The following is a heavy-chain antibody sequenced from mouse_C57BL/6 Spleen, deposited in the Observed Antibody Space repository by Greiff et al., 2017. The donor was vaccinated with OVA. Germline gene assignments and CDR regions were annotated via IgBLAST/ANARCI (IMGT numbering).Heavy chain of an antibody. Sequence: VQLQQSGPELVKPGASVKISCKASGYSFTGYYMNWVKQSPEKSLEWIGEINPSTGGTTYIQKFKAKATLTVDKSSSTAYMQLKSLTSEDSAVYYCARWGQLRPFFDYWGQGTTLTVSS. CDR2: INPSTGGT. J-gene: IGHJ2*01. CDR1: GYSFTGYY. CDR3: ARWGQLRPFFDY. D-gene: IGHD3-2*02. V-gene: IGHV1-42*01.